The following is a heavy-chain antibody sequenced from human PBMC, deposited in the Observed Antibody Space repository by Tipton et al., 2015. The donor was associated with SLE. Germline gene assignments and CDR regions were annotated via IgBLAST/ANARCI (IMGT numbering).Heavy chain of an antibody. V-gene: IGHV4-59*01. D-gene: IGHD6-19*01. Sequence: TLSLTCTVSGGSISSYYWSWIRQPPGKGLEWIGYIYYSGSTNYNPSLKSRVTISVDTSKNQFSLKLTSVTAADTAVYYCARVDTGWYPGSYWYFDLWGRGTLVTVSS. CDR1: GGSISSYY. CDR2: IYYSGST. CDR3: ARVDTGWYPGSYWYFDL. J-gene: IGHJ2*01.